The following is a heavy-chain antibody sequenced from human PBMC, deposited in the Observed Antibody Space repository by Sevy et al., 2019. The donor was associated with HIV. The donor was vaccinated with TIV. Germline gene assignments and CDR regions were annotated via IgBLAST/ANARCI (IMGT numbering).Heavy chain of an antibody. CDR2: MSYDGGNK. CDR3: ARIGMGQTYGTPPWY. V-gene: IGHV3-30-3*01. J-gene: IGHJ4*02. D-gene: IGHD3-10*01. Sequence: GGSLRLSCAVSGFTFSRYAMYWVRQAPGKGLEWVAVMSYDGGNKYYADSVKGRFTISRDNSKNTLFLHMNSLRAEDTADYYCARIGMGQTYGTPPWYWGQGTLVTVSS. CDR1: GFTFSRYA.